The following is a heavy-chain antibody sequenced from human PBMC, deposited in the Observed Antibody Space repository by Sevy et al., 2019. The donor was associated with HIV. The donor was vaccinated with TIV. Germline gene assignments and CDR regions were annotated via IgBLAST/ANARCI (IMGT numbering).Heavy chain of an antibody. J-gene: IGHJ4*02. CDR2: ISGSGGST. Sequence: GESLKSSCAASGFTFSSYAMSWVRQAPGKGLEWVSAISGSGGSTYYADSVKGRFTISRDNSKNTLYLQMNSLRAEDTAVYYCAKDRFYDSSGYHSLIFDYWGQGTLVTVSS. V-gene: IGHV3-23*01. CDR1: GFTFSSYA. CDR3: AKDRFYDSSGYHSLIFDY. D-gene: IGHD3-22*01.